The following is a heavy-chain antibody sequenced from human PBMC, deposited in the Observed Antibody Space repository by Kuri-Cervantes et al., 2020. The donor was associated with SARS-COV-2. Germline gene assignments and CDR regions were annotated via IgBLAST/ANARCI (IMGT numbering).Heavy chain of an antibody. CDR3: ARGNGAVATRGYWYFDL. D-gene: IGHD6-19*01. Sequence: SETLSLTCTVSGGSISSYYGSWIRQPPGKGLEYIGYIYYSGTTNYNPSLKSRVTISVDTSKNQFSLKLSSVTAADTAMYFCARGNGAVATRGYWYFDLWGRGTLVTVSS. CDR2: IYYSGTT. V-gene: IGHV4-59*01. CDR1: GGSISSYY. J-gene: IGHJ2*01.